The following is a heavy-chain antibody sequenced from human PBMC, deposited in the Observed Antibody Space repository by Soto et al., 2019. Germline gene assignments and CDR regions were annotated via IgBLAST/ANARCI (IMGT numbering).Heavy chain of an antibody. CDR3: ARVGGYCSNTSCYRDYYYGMDV. Sequence: QVQLVQSGAEVKKPGSSVKVSCKASGGTFSSYAISWVRQAPGQGLELMGGIIPILGTANYAQKFQGRVTITADEATSTAYMELSSLRSEDTAVYSCARVGGYCSNTSCYRDYYYGMDVWGQGTTVTVSS. D-gene: IGHD2-2*02. V-gene: IGHV1-69*01. J-gene: IGHJ6*02. CDR1: GGTFSSYA. CDR2: IIPILGTA.